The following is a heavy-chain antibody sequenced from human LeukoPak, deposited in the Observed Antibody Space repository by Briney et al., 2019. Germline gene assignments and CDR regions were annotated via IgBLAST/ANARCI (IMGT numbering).Heavy chain of an antibody. CDR2: ISGSGGST. CDR1: GFTFSSYA. J-gene: IGHJ4*02. V-gene: IGHV3-23*01. D-gene: IGHD6-25*01. Sequence: GGSLRLSCAASGFTFSSYAMSWVRQAPGKGLEWVSAISGSGGSTYYADSVKGRFTISRDDSKNTLYLQMNSLRAEDTAVYYCAKDSSGWPSPFDYWGQGTLVTVSS. CDR3: AKDSSGWPSPFDY.